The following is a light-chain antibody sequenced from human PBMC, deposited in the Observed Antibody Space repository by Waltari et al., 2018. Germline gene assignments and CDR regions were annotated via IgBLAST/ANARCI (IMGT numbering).Light chain of an antibody. Sequence: QSALTQPPSASGSPGQSVTISCTETSSAAGGHNFVSWYQQHPGKVPKLMIHEVSKRPSGVPDRFSGSKSGDTASLTVSGLQAEDEADYYCTSYAGSNILVFGGGTKLTVL. CDR2: EVS. V-gene: IGLV2-8*01. CDR3: TSYAGSNILV. J-gene: IGLJ2*01. CDR1: SSAAGGHNF.